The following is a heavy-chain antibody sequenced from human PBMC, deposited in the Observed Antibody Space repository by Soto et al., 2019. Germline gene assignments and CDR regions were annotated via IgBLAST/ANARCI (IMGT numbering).Heavy chain of an antibody. CDR2: IKTKPDDGTI. CDR1: GLIFSDGW. J-gene: IGHJ4*02. V-gene: IGHV3-15*01. CDR3: TTSNLGVDF. Sequence: GGSLRLSCAASGLIFSDGWMTWVRQAPGKGLEWVGRIKTKPDDGTIDYAAPVRGRFTISRDDSKNTLYLQMTSLTPDDTGVYYCTTSNLGVDFWGPGTLVTVSS. D-gene: IGHD1-1*01.